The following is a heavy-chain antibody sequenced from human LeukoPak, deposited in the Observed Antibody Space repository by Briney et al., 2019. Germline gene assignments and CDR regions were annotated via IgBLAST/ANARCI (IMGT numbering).Heavy chain of an antibody. CDR3: ARKYNGYGGWIDY. D-gene: IGHD5-12*01. CDR1: SDSINDYY. J-gene: IGHJ4*02. V-gene: IGHV4-59*01. CDR2: VYYSGNT. Sequence: SETLSLTCTVSSDSINDYYWSWIRQPPGKGLEWIGYVYYSGNTNYNPSLKSRLTLSLDTSKNQFSLKLTSVTAADTAMYYCARKYNGYGGWIDYWAQGTLVTVSS.